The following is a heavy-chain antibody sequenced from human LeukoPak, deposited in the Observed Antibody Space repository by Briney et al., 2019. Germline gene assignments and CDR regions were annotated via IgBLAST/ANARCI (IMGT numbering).Heavy chain of an antibody. CDR3: AREDCSGGSCYSIYYYYYMDV. D-gene: IGHD2-15*01. CDR1: GFTFSSYW. Sequence: PGGSLRLSCAASGFTFSSYWMSWVRQAPGKGLEWVANIKQDGSEKYYVDSVKGRFTISRDNAKNSLYLQMNSLRAEDTAVYYCAREDCSGGSCYSIYYYYYMDVWGKGTTVTVSS. J-gene: IGHJ6*03. V-gene: IGHV3-7*01. CDR2: IKQDGSEK.